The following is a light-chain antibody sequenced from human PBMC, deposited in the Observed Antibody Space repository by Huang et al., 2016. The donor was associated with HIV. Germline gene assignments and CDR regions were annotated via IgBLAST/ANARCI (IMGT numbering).Light chain of an antibody. CDR2: AAS. V-gene: IGKV1-27*01. CDR1: RGIDTF. CDR3: QTYDSAPRT. J-gene: IGKJ1*01. Sequence: IEMTQSPPSLSASVGDRVTLTCRASRGIDTFLAWYQQKPGKPPKLLIYAASILHSGVPSRFSGSGSGSYFTFTISSLQPEDVAYYYCQTYDSAPRTFGQGTKVELK.